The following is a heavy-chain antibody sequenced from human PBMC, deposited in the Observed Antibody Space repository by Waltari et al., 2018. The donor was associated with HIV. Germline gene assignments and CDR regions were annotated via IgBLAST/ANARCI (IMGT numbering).Heavy chain of an antibody. D-gene: IGHD4-4*01. Sequence: EVQVLESGGGLVQPGGSLRLSCAASGFTFSSYAVSWVRQAPGKGLEWVSSFMGSASSTYYADSVKGRFTISSDNSKNTLYLQMNSLRAEDTAVYYCAKEVTPYYFDNWGQGTLVTVSS. CDR2: FMGSASST. CDR1: GFTFSSYA. CDR3: AKEVTPYYFDN. J-gene: IGHJ4*02. V-gene: IGHV3-23*01.